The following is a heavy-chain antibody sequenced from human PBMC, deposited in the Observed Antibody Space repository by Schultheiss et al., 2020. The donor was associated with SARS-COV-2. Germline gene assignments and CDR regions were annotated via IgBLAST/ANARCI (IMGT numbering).Heavy chain of an antibody. Sequence: SETLSLTCAVYGGSFSGYYWSWIRQPPGKGLEWIGEINHSGSTNYNPSLTSRVTISVDTSKNQFSLKLSSVTAADTAVYYCARGNIVVVVAATRSSWFDPWGQGTLVTVSS. J-gene: IGHJ5*02. CDR2: INHSGST. D-gene: IGHD2-15*01. CDR1: GGSFSGYY. CDR3: ARGNIVVVVAATRSSWFDP. V-gene: IGHV4-34*01.